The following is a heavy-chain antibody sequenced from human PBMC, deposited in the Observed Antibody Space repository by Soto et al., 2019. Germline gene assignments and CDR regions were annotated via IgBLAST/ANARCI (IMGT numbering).Heavy chain of an antibody. J-gene: IGHJ3*02. CDR3: AKDYTVETTDDAFDI. CDR1: GFTFSSYG. Sequence: PGGSLRLSCAASGFTFSSYGMHWVRQAPGKGLEWVSGISWNSGSIGYADSVKGRFTISRDNAKNSLYLQLNSLRAEDTALYYCAKDYTVETTDDAFDIWGKGTMVTVSS. V-gene: IGHV3-9*01. D-gene: IGHD4-17*01. CDR2: ISWNSGSI.